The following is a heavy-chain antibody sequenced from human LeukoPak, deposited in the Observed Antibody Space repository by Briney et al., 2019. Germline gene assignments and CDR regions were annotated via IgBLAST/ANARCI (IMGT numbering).Heavy chain of an antibody. CDR1: GYPFTNYD. D-gene: IGHD5-18*01. CDR3: ARGRDTAVLIGAY. J-gene: IGHJ4*02. V-gene: IGHV1-8*01. CDR2: MNPYSGST. Sequence: GASVKVSCKASGYPFTNYDINWVRQATGQGLEWLGWMNPYSGSTGYAQKFQGRVTMTRDTSITTAYMELTSLKSEDTAVYYCARGRDTAVLIGAYWGQGTPVTVSS.